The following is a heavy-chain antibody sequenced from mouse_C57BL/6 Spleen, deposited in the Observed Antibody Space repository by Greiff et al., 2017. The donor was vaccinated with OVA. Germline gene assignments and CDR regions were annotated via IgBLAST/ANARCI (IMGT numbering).Heavy chain of an antibody. J-gene: IGHJ1*03. CDR2: IDPETGGT. CDR3: TREGLGGYFDV. Sequence: VQLQESGAELVRPGASVTLSCKASGYTFTDYEMHWVKQTPVHGLEWIGAIDPETGGTAYNQKFKGKAILTADKSSSTAYMELRSLTSEDSAVYYCTREGLGGYFDVWGTGTTVTVSS. CDR1: GYTFTDYE. V-gene: IGHV1-15*01. D-gene: IGHD3-1*01.